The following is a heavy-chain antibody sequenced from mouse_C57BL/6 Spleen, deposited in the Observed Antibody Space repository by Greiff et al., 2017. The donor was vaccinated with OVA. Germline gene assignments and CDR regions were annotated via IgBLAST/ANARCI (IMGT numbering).Heavy chain of an antibody. CDR3: ARHYYGRGAMDY. V-gene: IGHV2-9*01. D-gene: IGHD1-1*01. CDR1: GFSLTSYG. CDR2: IWGGGST. J-gene: IGHJ4*01. Sequence: VQGVESGPGLVAPSQSLSITCTVSGFSLTSYGVDWVRQPPGKGLEWLGVIWGGGSTTYYSALMSRLSTSKDNSKSKVFLKMNSLQTDDTAMYYCARHYYGRGAMDYWGQGTSVTVYS.